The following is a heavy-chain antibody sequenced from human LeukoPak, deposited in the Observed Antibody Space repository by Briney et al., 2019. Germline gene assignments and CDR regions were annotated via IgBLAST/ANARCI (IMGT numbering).Heavy chain of an antibody. J-gene: IGHJ4*02. Sequence: PGTSLRLSCAASGFTFSTYAMHWVRQAPGKGLEWVAVTSSDGSNKYYADSVKGRFTISRDNSKNTLYLQMNSLRTEDTALYYCARDRAPGGNYYDLSEWGQGTLVTVSS. CDR3: ARDRAPGGNYYDLSE. CDR2: TSSDGSNK. D-gene: IGHD3-10*01. CDR1: GFTFSTYA. V-gene: IGHV3-30-3*01.